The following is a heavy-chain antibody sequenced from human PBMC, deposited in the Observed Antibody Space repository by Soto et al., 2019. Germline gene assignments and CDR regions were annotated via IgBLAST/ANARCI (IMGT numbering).Heavy chain of an antibody. CDR2: ISGSGGST. CDR1: GFTFSTYA. V-gene: IGHV3-23*01. D-gene: IGHD4-17*01. CDR3: AHPRGYGVFDAYDI. Sequence: PWGSLRLSYAASGFTFSTYAMSWVRQAPGKGLEWVSAISGSGGSTYYADSVKGRFTISRDNSINTLYLQMNSLRTEDTAVYYCAHPRGYGVFDAYDIWGQGAMVTVSS. J-gene: IGHJ3*02.